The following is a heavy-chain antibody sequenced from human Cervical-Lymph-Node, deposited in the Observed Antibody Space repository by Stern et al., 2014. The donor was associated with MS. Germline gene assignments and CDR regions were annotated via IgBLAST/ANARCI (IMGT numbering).Heavy chain of an antibody. CDR1: GFTFSSYG. Sequence: VQLVESGGAVVQPGRSLRLSCAASGFTFSSYGMHWVRQAPGKGLEWVTVISYDGNHKYYAGSVKGRFTISRDNSKNTLHLQMNSVTPDDTAIYYCARDYEDTSMLFDHWGQGTLVTVSS. J-gene: IGHJ4*02. D-gene: IGHD2-8*01. CDR2: ISYDGNHK. V-gene: IGHV3-30*03. CDR3: ARDYEDTSMLFDH.